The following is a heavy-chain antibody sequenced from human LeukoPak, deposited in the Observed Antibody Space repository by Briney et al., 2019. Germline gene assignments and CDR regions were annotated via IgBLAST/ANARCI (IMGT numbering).Heavy chain of an antibody. D-gene: IGHD3-3*01. V-gene: IGHV3-21*01. CDR3: ARVGFLEWLPDYYYCGMDV. CDR2: ISSSSSYI. Sequence: GGSLRLYCAASGFTFSSYSMNWVRQAPGKGLEWVSSISSSSSYIYYADSVKGRFTISRDNAKNSLYLQMNSLRAEDTAVYYCARVGFLEWLPDYYYCGMDVWGQGTTVTVSS. J-gene: IGHJ6*02. CDR1: GFTFSSYS.